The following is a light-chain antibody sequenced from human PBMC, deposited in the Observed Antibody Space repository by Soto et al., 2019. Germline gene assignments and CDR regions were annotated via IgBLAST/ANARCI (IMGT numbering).Light chain of an antibody. CDR2: GTS. CDR1: QSVVNNY. CDR3: QQYGTLIT. Sequence: EIVLTQSPGTLSLSPGERATLSCRASQSVVNNYLAWYQQKPGQAPRLLIYGTSNSATDIPDRFGGSGSGTAFTFTTSRLETEDFAVYVCQQYGTLITFGQGTRLEIK. J-gene: IGKJ5*01. V-gene: IGKV3-20*01.